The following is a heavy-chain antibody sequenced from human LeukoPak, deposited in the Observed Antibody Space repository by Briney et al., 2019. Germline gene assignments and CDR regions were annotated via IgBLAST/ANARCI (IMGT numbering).Heavy chain of an antibody. CDR2: IYYSGST. CDR3: ARTGYSSGWYYFDY. J-gene: IGHJ4*02. Sequence: SETLSLTCTVSGASSSSYYWSWIRQPAGKGLEWIGYIYYSGSTNYNPSLKSRVTISVDTSKNQFSLKLSSVTAADTAVYYCARTGYSSGWYYFDYWGQGTLVTVSS. V-gene: IGHV4-59*01. CDR1: GASSSSYY. D-gene: IGHD6-19*01.